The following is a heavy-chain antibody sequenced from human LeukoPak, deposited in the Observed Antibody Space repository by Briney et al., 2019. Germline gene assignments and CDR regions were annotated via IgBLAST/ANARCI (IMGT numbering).Heavy chain of an antibody. Sequence: GGSLRLSCAASGFTLRSEWMSWLRQTPEKGLEWVANIKPDGSATAYVDSVKGRFTISRDNAKNSLYLQMNTLRPEDTAVYYCARERQNKDFWSGGDYWGQGTLVTVSS. D-gene: IGHD3-3*01. J-gene: IGHJ4*02. CDR3: ARERQNKDFWSGGDY. CDR1: GFTLRSEW. CDR2: IKPDGSAT. V-gene: IGHV3-7*01.